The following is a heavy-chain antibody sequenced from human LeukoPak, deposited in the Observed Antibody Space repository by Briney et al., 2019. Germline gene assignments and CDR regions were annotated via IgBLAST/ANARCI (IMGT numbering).Heavy chain of an antibody. CDR3: AKDQGGGTLYNFDY. J-gene: IGHJ4*02. CDR2: ISGSGGNT. Sequence: PWGSLRLPCAASGVTFSSYALRWVRQAPGEGLEWVSGISGSGGNTYYTASLKSRFTISRDNSKNTLYLQMNSLRAEDTAVYYCAKDQGGGTLYNFDYWGQGTLVTVSS. CDR1: GVTFSSYA. D-gene: IGHD3-16*01. V-gene: IGHV3-23*01.